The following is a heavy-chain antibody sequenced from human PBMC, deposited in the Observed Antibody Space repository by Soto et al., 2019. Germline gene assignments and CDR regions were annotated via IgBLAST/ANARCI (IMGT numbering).Heavy chain of an antibody. CDR1: GFTFSSYA. CDR3: AKDDVVVPAAAQYFQH. D-gene: IGHD2-2*01. CDR2: ISGSGGST. J-gene: IGHJ1*01. V-gene: IGHV3-23*01. Sequence: PGGSLRLSCAASGFTFSSYAMSWVRQAPGKGLEWVSAISGSGGSTYYADSVKGRFTISRDNSKNTLYLQMNSLRAEDTAVYYCAKDDVVVPAAAQYFQHWGQGTLDPVSS.